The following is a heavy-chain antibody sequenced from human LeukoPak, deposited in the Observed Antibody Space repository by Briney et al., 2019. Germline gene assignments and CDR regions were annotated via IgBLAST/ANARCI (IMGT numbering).Heavy chain of an antibody. V-gene: IGHV4-34*01. CDR1: GGSFSGYY. Sequence: SETLSLTCAVYGGSFSGYYWSWIRQPPGKGLEWIGEINHSGSTNYNPSLKSRVTISVDTSKNQFSLKLSSVTAADTAVYYCARGSGWFDPWGQGTLVTVSS. CDR3: ARGSGWFDP. J-gene: IGHJ5*02. CDR2: INHSGST.